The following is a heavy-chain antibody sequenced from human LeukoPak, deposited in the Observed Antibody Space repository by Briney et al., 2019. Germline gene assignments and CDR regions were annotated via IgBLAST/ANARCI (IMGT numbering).Heavy chain of an antibody. V-gene: IGHV3-30-3*01. CDR2: ISHDGSDK. D-gene: IGHD3-10*01. CDR1: GLTFSSHA. Sequence: GGSLRLSCAASGLTFSSHAMHWVRQAPGKGLEWVAVISHDGSDKHYTDSVKGRFTISRDNSRNTLYPQMNSLRAEDTAVYYCAREPGPGYFDYWGQGTLVTVSS. CDR3: AREPGPGYFDY. J-gene: IGHJ4*02.